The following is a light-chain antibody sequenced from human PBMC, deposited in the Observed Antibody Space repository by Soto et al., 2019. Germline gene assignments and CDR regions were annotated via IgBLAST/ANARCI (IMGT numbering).Light chain of an antibody. V-gene: IGKV1-39*01. J-gene: IGKJ5*01. CDR1: QSISSY. Sequence: DIQMTQSPSTLSASVGDRVTITCRASQSISSYLNWYQQKPGKAPKLLIYAASSLQSGVPSRFSGSGSGTDFTLTISSLQIEDVALYYCQQYYSSPVTFGQGTRLEI. CDR2: AAS. CDR3: QQYYSSPVT.